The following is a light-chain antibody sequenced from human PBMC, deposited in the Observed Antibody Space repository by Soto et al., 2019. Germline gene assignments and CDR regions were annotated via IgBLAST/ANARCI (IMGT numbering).Light chain of an antibody. V-gene: IGKV3-20*01. J-gene: IGKJ2*01. CDR2: GAS. CDR3: QQYGSSPYT. CDR1: QSVSSSY. Sequence: EIVLTQSPGTLSLSPGERATLSCRASQSVSSSYLAWYQQKPGQAPRLLIYGASSRTTGIPVRFSGSGSGTEFTLTISSLEPEDFAVYYCQQYGSSPYTFGQGTKLEIK.